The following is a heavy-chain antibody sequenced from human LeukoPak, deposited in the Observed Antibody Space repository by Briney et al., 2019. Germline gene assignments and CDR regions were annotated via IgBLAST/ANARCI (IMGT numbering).Heavy chain of an antibody. CDR1: GGSISSYY. CDR2: IYYSGST. V-gene: IGHV4-59*01. D-gene: IGHD4-23*01. J-gene: IGHJ3*02. Sequence: SETLSLTCTVSGGSISSYYWSWIRQPPGKGLEWIGYIYYSGSTNYNPSLKSRVTISVDTSKNQFSLKLSSVPAADTAVYYCARVRGTTVVTWAFDIWGQGTIVTVSS. CDR3: ARVRGTTVVTWAFDI.